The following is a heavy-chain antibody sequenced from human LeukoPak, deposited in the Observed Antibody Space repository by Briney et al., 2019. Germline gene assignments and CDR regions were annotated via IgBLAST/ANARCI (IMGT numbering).Heavy chain of an antibody. V-gene: IGHV1-18*01. CDR1: GYTFTSYG. CDR2: ISAYNDNT. J-gene: IGHJ4*02. Sequence: ASVKVSCKASGYTFTSYGISWVRQATGQGLEWMGLISAYNDNTKNAQKLQSRVTITPDTSTSTAYVELRSLRSDDTAVYYCARTSSTWYGGVGDYWGQGTLVTVSS. D-gene: IGHD6-13*01. CDR3: ARTSSTWYGGVGDY.